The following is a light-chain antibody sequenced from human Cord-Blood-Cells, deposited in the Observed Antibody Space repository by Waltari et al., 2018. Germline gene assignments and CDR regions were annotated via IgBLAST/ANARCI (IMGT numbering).Light chain of an antibody. CDR2: DVS. V-gene: IGLV2-14*03. J-gene: IGLJ3*02. Sequence: QSALTQPASVSGSPGQSITISCTGTSSDVGGYNYVSWYQHHPGKAPKLMIYDVSNRPSGVSNRFSVSKSGNTASLTISGLQAEDEADYYCSSYTSSSTPVFGGGTKLTVL. CDR3: SSYTSSSTPV. CDR1: SSDVGGYNY.